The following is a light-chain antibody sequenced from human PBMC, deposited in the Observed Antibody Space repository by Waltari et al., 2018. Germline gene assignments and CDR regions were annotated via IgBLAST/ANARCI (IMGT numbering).Light chain of an antibody. CDR3: QNHERLPAT. Sequence: EIVLTQSPGTLSLSPGERATLSCRASQNIGRYLVWYQQKPGQAPSLLIYEASRRATGIPDRVSGSGSGTDFSLTISRLEPEDFAVYYCQNHERLPATFGQGTKVEIK. CDR2: EAS. V-gene: IGKV3-20*01. J-gene: IGKJ1*01. CDR1: QNIGRY.